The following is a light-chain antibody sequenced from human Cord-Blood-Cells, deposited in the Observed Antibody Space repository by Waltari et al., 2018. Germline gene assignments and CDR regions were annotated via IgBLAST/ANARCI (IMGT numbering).Light chain of an antibody. CDR2: EGS. Sequence: QSALTQPASVSGSPGQFLTISRTGTSSDVGSYNLVSWYQQHPGKAPKLMIYEGSKRPSGVSNRFSGSKSGNTASLTISGLQAEDEADYYCCSYAGSSTWVFGGGTKLTVL. V-gene: IGLV2-23*01. J-gene: IGLJ3*02. CDR1: SSDVGSYNL. CDR3: CSYAGSSTWV.